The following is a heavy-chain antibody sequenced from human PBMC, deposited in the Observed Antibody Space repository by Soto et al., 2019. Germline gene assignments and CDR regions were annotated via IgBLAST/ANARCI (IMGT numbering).Heavy chain of an antibody. V-gene: IGHV4-39*02. D-gene: IGHD3-22*01. Sequence: QVQLQESGPGLVKPSETLSLTCTVSGGSISNPNYYWGWIRQPPGKGLECIANIYYGGNTCYNPCPKSRFTISVDPFMNHFSLKVKSVSATDTAVYDCARRADHYDSSDRPGLYFDSWVQGTRVIVSS. J-gene: IGHJ4*02. CDR3: ARRADHYDSSDRPGLYFDS. CDR1: GGSISNPNYY. CDR2: IYYGGNT.